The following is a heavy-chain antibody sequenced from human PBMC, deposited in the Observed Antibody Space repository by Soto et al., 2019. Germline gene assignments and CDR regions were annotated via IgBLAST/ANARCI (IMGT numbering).Heavy chain of an antibody. CDR2: IMPIFRTP. J-gene: IGHJ6*02. V-gene: IGHV1-69*12. Sequence: QVQLEQSGAEVKKPGSSVKVSCKASGGTFRTSAISWVRQAPGQGLEWMGGIMPIFRTPDYAQKFQGRVIITADEFTGTAYRELSGLRSADPAVYYCARDKGRPQLGGNYYYILDVWGQGTTITVSS. D-gene: IGHD3-3*02. CDR1: GGTFRTSA. CDR3: ARDKGRPQLGGNYYYILDV.